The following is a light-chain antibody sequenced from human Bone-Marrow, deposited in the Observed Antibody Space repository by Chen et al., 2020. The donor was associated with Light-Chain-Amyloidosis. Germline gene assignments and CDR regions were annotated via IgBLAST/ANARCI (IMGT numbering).Light chain of an antibody. CDR2: DAS. CDR3: HQRINWPRT. CDR1: QSVRRY. J-gene: IGKJ1*01. Sequence: DIVLTQSPATLSLSPGERATLSCRASQSVRRYLDWYQQKPGQAPRLLIYDASNRATGIPARFSGSGSGTDFTLTISSLEPEDFALYYCHQRINWPRTFGQGTKVEIK. V-gene: IGKV3-11*01.